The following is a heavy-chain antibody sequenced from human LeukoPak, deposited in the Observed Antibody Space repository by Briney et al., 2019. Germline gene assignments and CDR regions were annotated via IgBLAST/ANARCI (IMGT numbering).Heavy chain of an antibody. CDR1: GFTFSSYW. D-gene: IGHD2-8*01. CDR2: INSDGSST. Sequence: PGGSPRLSCAASGFTFSSYWMHWVRQAPGKGLVWVSRINSDGSSTSYADSVKGRFTISRDNAKNTLYLQMNSLRAEDTAVYYCARESPDIVLMVYESWGQGTLVTVSS. J-gene: IGHJ5*02. CDR3: ARESPDIVLMVYES. V-gene: IGHV3-74*01.